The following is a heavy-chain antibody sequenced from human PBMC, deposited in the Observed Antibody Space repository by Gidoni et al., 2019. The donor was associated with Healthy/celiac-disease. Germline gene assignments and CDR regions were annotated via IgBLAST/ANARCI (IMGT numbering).Heavy chain of an antibody. V-gene: IGHV3-30*01. D-gene: IGHD3-10*01. J-gene: IGHJ4*02. CDR1: GFTFSSYA. CDR2: ISYDGSNK. CDR3: ARDLGGSGSYGTTSDY. Sequence: QVQLVESGGGVVKPGRSLRLSCAASGFTFSSYALHWVRQAPGKGLEWVAVISYDGSNKYYADSVKGRFTISRDNSKNTLYLQMNSLRAEDTAVYYCARDLGGSGSYGTTSDYWGQGTLVTVSS.